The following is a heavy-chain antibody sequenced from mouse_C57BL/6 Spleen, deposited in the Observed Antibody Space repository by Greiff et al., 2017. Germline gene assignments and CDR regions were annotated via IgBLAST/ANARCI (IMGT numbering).Heavy chain of an antibody. CDR1: GYTFTSYW. Sequence: QVQLKQPGAELVKPGASVKLSCKASGYTFTSYWMQWVKQRPGQGLEWIGEIDPSDSYTNYNQKFKGKATLTVDTSSSTAYMQLSSLTSEDSAVYYCARPGSSETYYFDYWGQGTTLTVSS. V-gene: IGHV1-50*01. J-gene: IGHJ2*01. CDR2: IDPSDSYT. D-gene: IGHD3-2*02. CDR3: ARPGSSETYYFDY.